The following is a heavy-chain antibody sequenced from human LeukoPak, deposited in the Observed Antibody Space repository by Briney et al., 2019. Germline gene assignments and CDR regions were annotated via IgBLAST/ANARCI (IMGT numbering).Heavy chain of an antibody. V-gene: IGHV3-66*01. CDR2: IYSGGST. D-gene: IGHD2-21*01. Sequence: GGSLRLSCAASGFTVSSNYMSWVRQAPGKGLEWVSVIYSGGSTYYADSVKGRFTISRDNSKNTLYLQMNSLRAEDTAVYYCARGQHIVVVIATDDFDYWGQGTLVTVSS. CDR3: ARGQHIVVVIATDDFDY. J-gene: IGHJ4*02. CDR1: GFTVSSNY.